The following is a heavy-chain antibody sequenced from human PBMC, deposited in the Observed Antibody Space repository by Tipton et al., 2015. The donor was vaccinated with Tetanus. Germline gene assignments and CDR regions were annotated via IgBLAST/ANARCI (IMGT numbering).Heavy chain of an antibody. CDR2: INTGSTYI. V-gene: IGHV3-21*01. CDR3: ARDASSNWGPPEY. D-gene: IGHD7-27*01. Sequence: SLRLSCVASGFTFSSYTMNWVRQAPGKGLEWVSFINTGSTYIYYADSVKGRFTISRDNAKNSLFLQMNSLTADDTAVYYCARDASSNWGPPEYWGQGTLVTVSS. CDR1: GFTFSSYT. J-gene: IGHJ4*02.